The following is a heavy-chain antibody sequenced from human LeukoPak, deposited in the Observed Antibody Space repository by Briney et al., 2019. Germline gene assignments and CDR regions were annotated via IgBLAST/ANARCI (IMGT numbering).Heavy chain of an antibody. V-gene: IGHV1-46*01. CDR2: INPSGGST. D-gene: IGHD6-6*01. J-gene: IGHJ4*02. CDR1: GYTFTSYY. CDR3: ARHRGGVSIAARSTWVDY. Sequence: ASVKVSCKASGYTFTSYYMHWVRQAPGQGLEWMGVINPSGGSTSYAQKFQGRVTMTRDTSTSTVYMELSSLRSEDTAVYYCARHRGGVSIAARSTWVDYWGQGTLVTVSS.